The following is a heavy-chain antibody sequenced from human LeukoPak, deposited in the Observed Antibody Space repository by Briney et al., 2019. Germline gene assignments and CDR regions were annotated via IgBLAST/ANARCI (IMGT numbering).Heavy chain of an antibody. J-gene: IGHJ4*02. D-gene: IGHD3-3*02. CDR1: GGSISSYY. V-gene: IGHV4-59*01. CDR3: ARGGLSKFDY. CDR2: ISYSGNT. Sequence: SETLSLTCTFSGGSISSYYCSWIRQPPGKGLEWIGYISYSGNTNYNPSLKSRLTISLDTPKTQFSLKLSSVTAAETAVYYCARGGLSKFDYWGQGTLVTVSS.